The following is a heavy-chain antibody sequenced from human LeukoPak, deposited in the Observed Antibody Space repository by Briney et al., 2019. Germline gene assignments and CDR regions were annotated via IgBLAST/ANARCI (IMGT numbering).Heavy chain of an antibody. CDR3: TSRRMVRGAEVTYYYYYMDV. Sequence: GGSLRLSCTASGFTFGVYAMSGFRQARGKGREWVGFIRSKAYGGTTEYAASVKDRFTISRDDSKSIAYLQMNSLKTEDTAVYYCTSRRMVRGAEVTYYYYYMDVWGKGTTVTVSS. CDR1: GFTFGVYA. V-gene: IGHV3-49*03. D-gene: IGHD3-10*01. J-gene: IGHJ6*03. CDR2: IRSKAYGGTT.